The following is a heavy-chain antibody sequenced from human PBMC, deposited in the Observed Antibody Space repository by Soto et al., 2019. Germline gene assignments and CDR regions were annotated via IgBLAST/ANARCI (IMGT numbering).Heavy chain of an antibody. D-gene: IGHD1-7*01. CDR2: IYYNGNT. V-gene: IGHV4-39*01. J-gene: IGHJ4*02. CDR1: GGSISSSSYY. CDR3: ASGYAELELPNYLDY. Sequence: SETLSLTCIVSGGSISSSSYYWGWIRQPPGKGLEWIGNIYYNGNTYYNPSLQSRVTIPADTSKNQFSLKLSSVTAADTAVYYCASGYAELELPNYLDYWGQGTLVTVSS.